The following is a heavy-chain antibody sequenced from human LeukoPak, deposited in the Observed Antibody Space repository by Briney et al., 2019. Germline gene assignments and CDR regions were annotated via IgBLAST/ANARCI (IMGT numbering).Heavy chain of an antibody. CDR1: GVTLRNYA. V-gene: IGHV3-23*01. D-gene: IGHD2-2*01. J-gene: IGHJ4*02. CDR2: ISGDGEST. CDR3: AKDRDCSSTGCYVFAN. Sequence: GGSLRLPCAASGVTLRNYAMTWIRQAPGKGLQWVSDISGDGESTYYADSVRGRFTISRDNSKNTMYLQMNNLRAEDTAIYYCAKDRDCSSTGCYVFANWGQGTLVTVSS.